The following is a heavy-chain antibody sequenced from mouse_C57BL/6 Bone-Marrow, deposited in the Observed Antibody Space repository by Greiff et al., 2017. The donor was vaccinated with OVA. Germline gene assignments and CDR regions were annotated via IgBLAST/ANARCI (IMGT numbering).Heavy chain of an antibody. CDR2: IDPEDGGT. CDR3: TPCGSSWGIFAY. Sequence: EVKVVESGAELVRPGASVKLSCTASGFNIKDYYMHWVKQRPEQGLEWIGRIDPEDGGTEYAPKLQGQATLTADTSPNTAYLQLSSLTSEDTAVYYCTPCGSSWGIFAYWGQGTLVTVSA. D-gene: IGHD1-1*01. V-gene: IGHV14-1*01. CDR1: GFNIKDYY. J-gene: IGHJ3*01.